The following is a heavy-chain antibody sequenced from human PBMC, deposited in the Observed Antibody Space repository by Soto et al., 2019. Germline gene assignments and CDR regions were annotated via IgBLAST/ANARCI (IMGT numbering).Heavy chain of an antibody. D-gene: IGHD2-15*01. Sequence: EVQLVQSGGGVVQPGRSLRLSCAASGFTFSNLWMHWVRQAPGNGLVWVSHISSDGRITNYAGSVKGRFTISRDNAKNTLYLQMNRLTADDTAMYYCASQISSGFWGQGTLVSVSS. V-gene: IGHV3-74*01. CDR2: ISSDGRIT. CDR1: GFTFSNLW. CDR3: ASQISSGF. J-gene: IGHJ1*01.